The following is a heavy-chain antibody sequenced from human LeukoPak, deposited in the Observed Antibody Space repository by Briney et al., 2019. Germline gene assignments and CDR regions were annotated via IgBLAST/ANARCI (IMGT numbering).Heavy chain of an antibody. Sequence: GGSLRLSCAASGFTFSSYEMNWVRQAPGKGLEWVSYISSSGSTIYYADSVKGRFTISRDNAKNSLYLQMNSLRAEDTAVYYCAREVWSKTGIAVAVWFDPWGRGTLVTVSS. J-gene: IGHJ5*02. CDR2: ISSSGSTI. D-gene: IGHD6-19*01. CDR3: AREVWSKTGIAVAVWFDP. V-gene: IGHV3-48*03. CDR1: GFTFSSYE.